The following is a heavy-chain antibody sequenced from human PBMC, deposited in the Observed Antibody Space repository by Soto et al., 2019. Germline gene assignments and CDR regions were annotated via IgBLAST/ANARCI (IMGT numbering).Heavy chain of an antibody. Sequence: GGSLRLSCSASGFTFSSYAMHWVRQAPGKGLEYVSAISSNGGSTYYADSVKGRFTISRDNSKNTLYLQMSSLRAEDTAVYYCARQTQWRTGGRDVWGQGTTVTVSS. J-gene: IGHJ6*02. V-gene: IGHV3-64D*06. CDR1: GFTFSSYA. D-gene: IGHD6-19*01. CDR3: ARQTQWRTGGRDV. CDR2: ISSNGGST.